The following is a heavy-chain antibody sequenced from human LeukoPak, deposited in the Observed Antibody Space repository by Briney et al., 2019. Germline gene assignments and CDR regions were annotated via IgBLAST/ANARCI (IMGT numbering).Heavy chain of an antibody. Sequence: GRSLRLSCAASGFTFSSYAMHWVRQAPGKGLEWVAVISYDGSNKYYADSVKGRFTISRDNAKNSLYLQLNSLRVEDTAVYYCAREDHSNYNYWGQGTLVTVSS. V-gene: IGHV3-30-3*01. D-gene: IGHD4-11*01. CDR1: GFTFSSYA. CDR3: AREDHSNYNY. J-gene: IGHJ4*02. CDR2: ISYDGSNK.